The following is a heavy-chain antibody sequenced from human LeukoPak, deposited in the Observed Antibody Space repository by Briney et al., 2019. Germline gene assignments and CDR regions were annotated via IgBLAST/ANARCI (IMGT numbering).Heavy chain of an antibody. V-gene: IGHV1-18*01. Sequence: ASVKVSCKASGGTFSSYAISWARQAPGQGLEWMGWISAYNGNTNYAQKLQGRVTMTTDTSTSTAYMELRSLRSDDTAVYYCARDRGAVADWFDPWGQGTLVTVSS. CDR2: ISAYNGNT. D-gene: IGHD6-19*01. J-gene: IGHJ5*02. CDR1: GGTFSSYA. CDR3: ARDRGAVADWFDP.